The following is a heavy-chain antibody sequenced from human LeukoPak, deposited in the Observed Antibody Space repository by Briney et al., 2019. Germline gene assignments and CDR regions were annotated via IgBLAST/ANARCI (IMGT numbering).Heavy chain of an antibody. CDR3: ARIPRWGVGAFDI. CDR2: IDWDDDK. Sequence: TLSLTCTVSGGSISSYYWSWIRQPPGKALEWLALIDWDDDKYYSTSLKTRLTISKDTSKNQVVLTMTNMDPVDTATYYCARIPRWGVGAFDIWGQGTMVTVSS. J-gene: IGHJ3*02. V-gene: IGHV2-70*18. D-gene: IGHD3-16*01. CDR1: GGSISSYY.